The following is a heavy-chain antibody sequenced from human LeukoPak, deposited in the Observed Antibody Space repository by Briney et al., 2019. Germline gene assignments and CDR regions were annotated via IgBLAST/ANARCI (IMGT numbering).Heavy chain of an antibody. CDR2: ISWNSGSI. CDR3: AKDIGGSGWYRAPDY. V-gene: IGHV3-9*01. CDR1: GFTFDDYA. D-gene: IGHD6-19*01. J-gene: IGHJ4*02. Sequence: GGSLRLSCAASGFTFDDYAMHWVRQAPGKGLEWVSGISWNSGSIGYADSVKGRFTISRDNAKNSLYLQMNSLRAEDTALYYCAKDIGGSGWYRAPDYWGQGTLVTVSS.